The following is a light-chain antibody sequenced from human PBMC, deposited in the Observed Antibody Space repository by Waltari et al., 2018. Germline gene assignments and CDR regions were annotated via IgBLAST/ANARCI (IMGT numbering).Light chain of an antibody. J-gene: IGKJ2*01. CDR3: QQSYTAPYT. CDR1: QSVSSW. Sequence: DIQMTQSPSTLSASVGDRVTITCRASQSVSSWLAWYQQKPGKAPQLLIYAASNLQSGAPSRFSGSGPGTAFTLTISSLRPEDSATYYCQQSYTAPYTFGQGTHLEVK. CDR2: AAS. V-gene: IGKV1-5*01.